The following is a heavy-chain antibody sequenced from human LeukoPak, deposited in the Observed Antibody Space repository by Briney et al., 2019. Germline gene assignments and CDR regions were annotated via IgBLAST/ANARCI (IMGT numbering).Heavy chain of an antibody. Sequence: GGSLRLSCAASGFTFSSYAKSWVRQAPGKGLEWVSSISGSGGSTYYADFMKGRFTISRDNSKNTLYLQMNSLRAEDTAVYYCAKDAGYSSSWSPDYWGQGTLVTVSS. V-gene: IGHV3-23*01. J-gene: IGHJ4*02. D-gene: IGHD6-13*01. CDR2: ISGSGGST. CDR1: GFTFSSYA. CDR3: AKDAGYSSSWSPDY.